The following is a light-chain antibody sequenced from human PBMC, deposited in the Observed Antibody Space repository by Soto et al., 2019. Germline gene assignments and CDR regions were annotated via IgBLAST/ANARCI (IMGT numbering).Light chain of an antibody. CDR2: GVS. J-gene: IGKJ4*01. Sequence: ETVMTQSPATLSVSPGERATLSWWASQSVSSTYLAWYQLKPGQALRLLIYGVSSRATGIPDRFSGSGSGTDFALTISRLEPEDFAVYYRQQYGNLPLTFGGGTKV. CDR1: QSVSSTY. V-gene: IGKV3-20*01. CDR3: QQYGNLPLT.